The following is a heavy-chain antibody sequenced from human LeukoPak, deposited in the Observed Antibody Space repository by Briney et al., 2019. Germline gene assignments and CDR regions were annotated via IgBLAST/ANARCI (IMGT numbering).Heavy chain of an antibody. CDR1: GFTFGSYT. D-gene: IGHD4-11*01. J-gene: IGHJ4*02. Sequence: GGSLRLSCAASGFTFGSYTMIWVRQAPGKGLEWVSAISGSGGDTYYADSVKGRFTISRDNSKNTLFLQMNSLRVEDTAIYYCAKARYSNYDYFDYWGQGTLVTVSS. V-gene: IGHV3-23*01. CDR2: ISGSGGDT. CDR3: AKARYSNYDYFDY.